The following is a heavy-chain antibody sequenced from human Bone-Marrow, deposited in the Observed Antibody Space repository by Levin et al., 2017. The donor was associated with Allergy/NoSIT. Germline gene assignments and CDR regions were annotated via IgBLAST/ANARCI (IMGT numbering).Heavy chain of an antibody. CDR3: THRPRRGDHYLDY. CDR2: IYWDDDE. Sequence: SGPTLVKPTQTLTLTCTFSGFFLSTHGVGVGWVRQPPGKALEWLALIYWDDDEWYSPSLKNRLTITKDTSKNQVVLTLTTLDPVDTATYYCTHRPRRGDHYLDYWGQGTLVTVSS. J-gene: IGHJ4*02. D-gene: IGHD3-10*01. CDR1: GFFLSTHGVG. V-gene: IGHV2-5*02.